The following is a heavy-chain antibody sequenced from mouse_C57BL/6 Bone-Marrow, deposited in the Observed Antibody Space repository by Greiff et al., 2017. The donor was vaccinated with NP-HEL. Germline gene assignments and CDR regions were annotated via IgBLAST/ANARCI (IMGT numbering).Heavy chain of an antibody. J-gene: IGHJ4*01. CDR2: IDPANGNT. CDR1: GFNIKNTY. V-gene: IGHV14-3*01. CDR3: APLTTVARYDGYYGNYYAMDY. Sequence: DVQLQESVAELVRPGASVKLSCTASGFNIKNTYMHWVKQRPEQGLEWIGRIDPANGNTKYAPKFQGKATITADTSSNTAYLQLSSLTSEDTAIYYCAPLTTVARYDGYYGNYYAMDYWGQGTSVTVSS. D-gene: IGHD2-3*01.